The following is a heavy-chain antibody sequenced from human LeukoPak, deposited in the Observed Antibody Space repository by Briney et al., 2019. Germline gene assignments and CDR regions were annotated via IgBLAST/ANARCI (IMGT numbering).Heavy chain of an antibody. D-gene: IGHD2-8*01. CDR1: GYTFTSYG. V-gene: IGHV1-18*01. CDR3: ARSMENVLSYYMDV. CDR2: ISAYNGNT. Sequence: ASVKVSCRASGYTFTSYGISWVRQAPGQGLEWMGWISAYNGNTNYAQKLQGRVTITTDESTGAAYMELSSLRSDDTAVYYCARSMENVLSYYMDVWGEGTTVTVSS. J-gene: IGHJ6*03.